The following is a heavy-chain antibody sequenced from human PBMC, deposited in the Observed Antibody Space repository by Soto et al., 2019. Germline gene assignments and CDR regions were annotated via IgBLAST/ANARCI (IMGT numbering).Heavy chain of an antibody. Sequence: LSLTCTVSGGSISSYYWSWIRQPAGKGLEWIGRIYTSGSTNYNPSLKSRVTMSVDTSKNQFSLKLSSVTAADTAVYYCAREMDYYDSPGAFDIWGQGTMVTVSS. V-gene: IGHV4-4*07. CDR1: GGSISSYY. J-gene: IGHJ3*02. CDR2: IYTSGST. CDR3: AREMDYYDSPGAFDI. D-gene: IGHD3-22*01.